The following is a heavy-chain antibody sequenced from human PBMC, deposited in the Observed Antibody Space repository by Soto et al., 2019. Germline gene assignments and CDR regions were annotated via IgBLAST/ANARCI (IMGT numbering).Heavy chain of an antibody. V-gene: IGHV3-13*05. CDR2: IGTAGDP. J-gene: IGHJ4*02. CDR3: ARDTVRNTMIVVVID. Sequence: GGSLRLSCAASGFTFSSYDMHWVRQATGKGLEWVSAIGTAGDPYYPGSVKGRFTISRENAKNSLYLQMNSLRAGDTAVYYCARDTVRNTMIVVVIDWGQGTLVTVSS. D-gene: IGHD3-22*01. CDR1: GFTFSSYD.